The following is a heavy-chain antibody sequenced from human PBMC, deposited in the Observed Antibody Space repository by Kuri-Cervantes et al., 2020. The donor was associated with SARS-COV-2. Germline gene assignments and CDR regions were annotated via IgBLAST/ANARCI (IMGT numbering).Heavy chain of an antibody. D-gene: IGHD3-3*01. CDR2: INTDGSSI. V-gene: IGHV3-74*01. Sequence: GGSLRLSCEASELTFNNYWMHWVRQAPGKGLVWVSRINTDGSSISYADSVKGRFTISRDNAKNTLYLQMNSLRAEDTAVYYCARDGFCSGYYYYYYYMDVWGKGTTVTVSS. CDR3: ARDGFCSGYYYYYYYMDV. J-gene: IGHJ6*03. CDR1: ELTFNNYW.